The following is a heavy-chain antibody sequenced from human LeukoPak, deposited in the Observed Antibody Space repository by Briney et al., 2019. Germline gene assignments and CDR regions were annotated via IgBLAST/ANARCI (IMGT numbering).Heavy chain of an antibody. V-gene: IGHV3-23*01. CDR2: ITATGGST. CDR3: AKDFNYDDWFFDF. CDR1: GFTFSSYA. D-gene: IGHD3-9*01. Sequence: GGSLRLSCAVSGFTFSSYAMSWVRQTPGKGLEWLSLITATGGSTYYADSVKGRFTISRDNSKNTLFLEMNSLGAEDTAVYYCAKDFNYDDWFFDFWGQGTLVTVSS. J-gene: IGHJ4*02.